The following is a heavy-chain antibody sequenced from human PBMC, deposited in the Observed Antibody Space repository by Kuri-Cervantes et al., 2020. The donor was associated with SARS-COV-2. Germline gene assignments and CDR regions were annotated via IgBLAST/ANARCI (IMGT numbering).Heavy chain of an antibody. V-gene: IGHV6-1*01. J-gene: IGHJ5*02. D-gene: IGHD3-3*01. CDR2: TYYRSKWYN. CDR3: ARDGTYDFWSGLSSGTSHWFDP. CDR1: GDSVSSNSAA. Sequence: SQTLSLTCAISGDSVSSNSAAWNWIRQSPSRGLEWLGRTYYRSKWYNDYAVSVKSRITINPDTSKNQFSLQLNSVTPEDTAVYYCARDGTYDFWSGLSSGTSHWFDPWGQGTLVTVSS.